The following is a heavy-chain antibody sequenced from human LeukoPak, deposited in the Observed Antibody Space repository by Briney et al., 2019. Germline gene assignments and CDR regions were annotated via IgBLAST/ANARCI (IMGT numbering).Heavy chain of an antibody. CDR3: ARCEEGYCSSTSCLNWFEP. CDR2: IYSGGST. J-gene: IGHJ5*02. V-gene: IGHV3-53*01. Sequence: GGSLRLSCAVSGLTISNNYMSWVRQAPGKGLEWVSAIYSGGSTYYAASLMSRVTISRDNSKNTTYLQLSSLRDEDTAVYYCARCEEGYCSSTSCLNWFEPWGQGALVTVSS. D-gene: IGHD2-2*01. CDR1: GLTISNNY.